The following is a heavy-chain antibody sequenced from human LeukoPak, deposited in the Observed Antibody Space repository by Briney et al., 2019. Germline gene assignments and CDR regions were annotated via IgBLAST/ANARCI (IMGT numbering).Heavy chain of an antibody. CDR1: GFTFSSYS. CDR3: AKKLFQGWGFYFDY. CDR2: ISRSSSTI. Sequence: PGGSLRLSCAASGFTFSSYSMNWVRQAPGKGLEWVSYISRSSSTIYYADPVKGRFTFSGDTYKNTLHLQMNSLRAEDTAIYYFAKKLFQGWGFYFDYWGQGTLVTVSS. D-gene: IGHD2-21*01. V-gene: IGHV3-48*01. J-gene: IGHJ4*02.